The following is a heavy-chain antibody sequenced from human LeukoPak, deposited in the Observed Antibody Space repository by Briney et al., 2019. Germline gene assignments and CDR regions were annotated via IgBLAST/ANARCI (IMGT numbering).Heavy chain of an antibody. CDR2: ISAYNGNT. D-gene: IGHD6-6*01. J-gene: IGHJ4*02. CDR1: GYTFTTYG. CDR3: ARDRSSSSFMAVLSFDY. Sequence: ASVKVSCKASGYTFTTYGLSWVRQAPGQGLEWMGWISAYNGNTNYAQKLQGRVTMTTDTSTSTAYMELRGLRSDDTAVYYCARDRSSSSFMAVLSFDYWGQGTLVTVSS. V-gene: IGHV1-18*01.